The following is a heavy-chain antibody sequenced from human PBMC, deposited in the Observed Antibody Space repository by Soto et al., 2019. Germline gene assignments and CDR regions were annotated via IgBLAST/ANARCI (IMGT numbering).Heavy chain of an antibody. CDR2: IDPSDSYT. V-gene: IGHV5-10-1*01. Sequence: GESLKISCKGSGYSSTSYWISWVRQMPGKGLEWMGRIDPSDSYTNYSPSFQGHVTISADKSISTAYLQWSSLKASDTAMYYCARFVVVPAAPSFYYYYYGMDVWGQGTTVTVSS. D-gene: IGHD2-2*01. CDR1: GYSSTSYW. CDR3: ARFVVVPAAPSFYYYYYGMDV. J-gene: IGHJ6*02.